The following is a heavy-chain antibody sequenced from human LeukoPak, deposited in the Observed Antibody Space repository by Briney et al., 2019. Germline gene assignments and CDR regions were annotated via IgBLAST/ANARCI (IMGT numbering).Heavy chain of an antibody. D-gene: IGHD3-10*01. Sequence: SETLSLTCTVSGGSISSGAYYWSWIRQPPGKGLEWIGYIYYSGSTYYNPSLKSRVTISVDTSKNQFSLKLSSVTAADTAVYYCARGLLWFGESKPYYFDYWGQGTLVTVSS. V-gene: IGHV4-30-4*08. CDR3: ARGLLWFGESKPYYFDY. CDR2: IYYSGST. CDR1: GGSISSGAYY. J-gene: IGHJ4*02.